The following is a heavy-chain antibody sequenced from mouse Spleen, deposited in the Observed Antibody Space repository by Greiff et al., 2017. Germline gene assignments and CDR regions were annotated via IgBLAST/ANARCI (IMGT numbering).Heavy chain of an antibody. CDR1: GYTFTDYE. D-gene: IGHD1-1*02. J-gene: IGHJ2*01. Sequence: QVQLQQSGAELVRPGASVTLSCKASGYTFTDYEMHWVKQTPVHGLEWIGAIDPETGGTAYNQKFKGKAILTADKSSSTAYMELRSLTSEDSAVYYCTRVVPDFDYWGQGTTLTVSS. V-gene: IGHV1-15*01. CDR2: IDPETGGT. CDR3: TRVVPDFDY.